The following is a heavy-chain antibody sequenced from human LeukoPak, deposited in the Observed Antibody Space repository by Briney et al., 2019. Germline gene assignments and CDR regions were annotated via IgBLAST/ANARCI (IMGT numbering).Heavy chain of an antibody. Sequence: SETLPLTCTVSGYSISSGYYWGWIRQPPGKGLERIGSLYHSGSTYYNPSLKSRVTISVDTSKNQFSLKLSSVTAADTAVYYCARGAPPGQDYYYYMDVWGKGTTVTVSS. CDR3: ARGAPPGQDYYYYMDV. CDR1: GYSISSGYY. J-gene: IGHJ6*03. V-gene: IGHV4-38-2*02. CDR2: LYHSGST.